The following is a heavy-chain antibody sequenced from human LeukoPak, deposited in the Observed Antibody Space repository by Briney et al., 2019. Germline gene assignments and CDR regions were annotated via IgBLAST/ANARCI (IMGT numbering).Heavy chain of an antibody. Sequence: PSETLSLTCTVSGGSITSAYYWGWIRQSPGKGLEWIGSIYHTGNTYYNPSLRNRATLYVDSSKNQFSLTLNSVTAADTAVYYCARPHASSYDSTLFYIWGQGTVVTVSS. CDR3: ARPHASSYDSTLFYI. CDR2: IYHTGNT. D-gene: IGHD3-22*01. V-gene: IGHV4-39*01. J-gene: IGHJ3*02. CDR1: GGSITSAYY.